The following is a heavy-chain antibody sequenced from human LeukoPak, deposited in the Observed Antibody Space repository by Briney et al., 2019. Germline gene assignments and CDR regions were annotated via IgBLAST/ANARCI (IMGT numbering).Heavy chain of an antibody. CDR3: AADWPLDY. CDR2: IHIGNST. CDR1: GFTVRSND. J-gene: IGHJ4*02. V-gene: IGHV3-66*01. Sequence: GSLRLSCAASGFTVRSNDMNWVRQASGKGLEWVSIIHIGNSTYYADSVKGRFTISRDNSKNTLYLQMNSLRAEDTAVYYCAADWPLDYWGQGTLVTVSS. D-gene: IGHD3/OR15-3a*01.